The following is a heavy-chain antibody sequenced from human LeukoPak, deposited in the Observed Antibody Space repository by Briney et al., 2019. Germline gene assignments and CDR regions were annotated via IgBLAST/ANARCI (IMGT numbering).Heavy chain of an antibody. CDR3: AKAIVVPAASALGGLVDY. Sequence: GSLRLSCAASGFTFSSYAMSWVRQAPGKGLGWVSAISGSSGSTYYADSVKGRFTISRDNSKNTLYLQMNSLRAEDTAVYYCAKAIVVPAASALGGLVDYWGQGTLVTVSS. CDR2: ISGSSGST. CDR1: GFTFSSYA. V-gene: IGHV3-23*01. D-gene: IGHD2-2*01. J-gene: IGHJ4*02.